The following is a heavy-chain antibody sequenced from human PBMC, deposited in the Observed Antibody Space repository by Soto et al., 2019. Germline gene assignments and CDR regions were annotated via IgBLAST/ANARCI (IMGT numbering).Heavy chain of an antibody. D-gene: IGHD2-8*01. CDR3: ARGKYCTNGVCYLPGSFYYYYMDV. CDR2: ISSNGGST. J-gene: IGHJ6*03. CDR1: GFTFSSYA. Sequence: EVQLVESGGGLVQPGGSLRLSCAASGFTFSSYAMHWVRQAPGKGLEYVSAISSNGGSTYYANSVKGRFTISRDNSKNTLYLQMGSLRAEDMAVYYCARGKYCTNGVCYLPGSFYYYYMDVWGKGTTVTVSS. V-gene: IGHV3-64*01.